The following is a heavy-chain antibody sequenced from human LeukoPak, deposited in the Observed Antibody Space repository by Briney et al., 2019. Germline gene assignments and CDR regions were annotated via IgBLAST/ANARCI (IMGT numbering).Heavy chain of an antibody. CDR1: GFTFSSYG. Sequence: GGSLRLSCAASGFTFSSYGMSWVRQAPGKGLEWVSAISGSGGSTYYADSVKGRFTISRDNSKNTLYLQMNSLRAEDTAVYYCATSLWFGELSSLGYSDWGQGTLVTVSS. D-gene: IGHD3-10*01. CDR3: ATSLWFGELSSLGYSD. V-gene: IGHV3-23*01. CDR2: ISGSGGST. J-gene: IGHJ4*02.